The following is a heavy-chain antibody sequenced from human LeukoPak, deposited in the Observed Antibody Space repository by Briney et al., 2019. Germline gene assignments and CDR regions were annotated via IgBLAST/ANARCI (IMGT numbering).Heavy chain of an antibody. CDR2: IKQDGRET. Sequence: SGGSLRLSCAASGFTFSSYWMTWVRQAPGKGLEWVANIKQDGRETYYVDSVRGRFTISRDTAKNSLCLQMNSLRVDDTAVYYCARGVHSFDRWGQGTLVTVS. V-gene: IGHV3-7*03. CDR1: GFTFSSYW. CDR3: ARGVHSFDR. D-gene: IGHD3-10*01. J-gene: IGHJ4*02.